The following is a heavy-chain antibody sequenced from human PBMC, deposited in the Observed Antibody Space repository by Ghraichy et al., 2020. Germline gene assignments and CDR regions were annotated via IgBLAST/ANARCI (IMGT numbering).Heavy chain of an antibody. CDR3: AKDRHISYYYYGMDV. CDR2: ISGSGGST. Sequence: SLRLSCAASGFTFSSYAMSWVRQAPGKGLEWVSAISGSGGSTYYADSVKGRFTISRDNSKNTLYLQMNSLRAEDTAVYYCAKDRHISYYYYGMDVWGQGTTVTVSS. J-gene: IGHJ6*02. CDR1: GFTFSSYA. D-gene: IGHD2-21*01. V-gene: IGHV3-23*01.